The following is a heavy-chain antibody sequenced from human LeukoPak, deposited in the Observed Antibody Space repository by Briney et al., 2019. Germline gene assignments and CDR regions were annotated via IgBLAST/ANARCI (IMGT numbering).Heavy chain of an antibody. CDR3: ARAGDTAMVIEY. V-gene: IGHV1-2*06. J-gene: IGHJ4*02. CDR1: GYTFTGYY. CDR2: INPHSGGT. D-gene: IGHD5-18*01. Sequence: ASVKVSCKASGYTFTGYYMHWVRQAPGQGLEWMGRINPHSGGTNYAQKFQGRVNMTRDTSIRKAYMELSRLRSDDTAVYYCARAGDTAMVIEYWGQGTLVTISS.